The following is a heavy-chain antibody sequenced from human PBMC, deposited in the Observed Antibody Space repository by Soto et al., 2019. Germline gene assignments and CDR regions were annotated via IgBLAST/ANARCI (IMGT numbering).Heavy chain of an antibody. CDR3: ASVTGTTNLDFDY. CDR2: IIPIFGTA. Sequence: SVKVSCKASGGTFSSYAISWVRQAPGQGLEWMGGIIPIFGTANYAQKFQGRVTITADESTSTAYMELSSLRSEDTAVYYCASVTGTTNLDFDYWGQGTLVTVSS. J-gene: IGHJ4*02. D-gene: IGHD1-7*01. CDR1: GGTFSSYA. V-gene: IGHV1-69*13.